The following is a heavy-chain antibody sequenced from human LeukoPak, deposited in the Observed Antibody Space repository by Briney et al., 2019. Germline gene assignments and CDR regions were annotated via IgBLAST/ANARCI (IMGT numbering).Heavy chain of an antibody. CDR3: ARVIFGVVQYYFDY. V-gene: IGHV1-2*02. D-gene: IGHD3-3*01. J-gene: IGHJ4*02. CDR2: NNPNSGGT. CDR1: GYTFTGYY. Sequence: ASVKVSCKASGYTFTGYYMHWVRQAPGQGLEWMGWNNPNSGGTNYAQKFQGRVTMTRDTSISTAYMELSRLRSDDTAVYYCARVIFGVVQYYFDYWGQGTLVTVSS.